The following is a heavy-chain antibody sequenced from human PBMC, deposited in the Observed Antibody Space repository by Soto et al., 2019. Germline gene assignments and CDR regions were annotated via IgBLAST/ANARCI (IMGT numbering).Heavy chain of an antibody. CDR1: GGSLSNYY. CDR2: IHHTGRT. Sequence: SETLSLTCAVSGGSLSNYYWSWIRRPPGKGLEWVGEIHHTGRTNYNPSLESRVTMSLDTSNTSKYQRSLRLTSVTAADTAVYYCARGEAYSNYQARWGQGTLVTVSS. CDR3: ARGEAYSNYQAR. J-gene: IGHJ4*02. D-gene: IGHD4-4*01. V-gene: IGHV4-34*01.